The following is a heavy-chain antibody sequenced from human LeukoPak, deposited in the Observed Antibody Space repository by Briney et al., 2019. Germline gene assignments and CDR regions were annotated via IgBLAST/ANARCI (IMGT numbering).Heavy chain of an antibody. CDR3: AKDGVPYYYDSSGYSDY. CDR2: IWYDGSNK. Sequence: SGGSLRLSCSASGFTFSDYALNWVRQAPGKGLEWVAVIWYDGSNKYYADSVKGRFTISRDNSKNTLYLQMNSLRAEDTAVYYCAKDGVPYYYDSSGYSDYWGQGTLVTVSS. J-gene: IGHJ4*02. D-gene: IGHD3-22*01. CDR1: GFTFSDYA. V-gene: IGHV3-33*06.